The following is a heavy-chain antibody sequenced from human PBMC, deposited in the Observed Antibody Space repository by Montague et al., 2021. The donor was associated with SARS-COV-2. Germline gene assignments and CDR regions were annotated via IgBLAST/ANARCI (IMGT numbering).Heavy chain of an antibody. CDR1: GFTFSSYE. CDR2: ISSSGSTI. D-gene: IGHD2/OR15-2a*01. CDR3: ARAAAYVLVTNRNYDY. Sequence: SLRLSCAASGFTFSSYEMNWVRQAPGKGLEWVSYISSSGSTIYYSDSVKGRFTISRDNAKNSLYLQMNSLRAEDTAVYYCARAAAYVLVTNRNYDYWGQGTLVTASS. V-gene: IGHV3-48*03. J-gene: IGHJ4*02.